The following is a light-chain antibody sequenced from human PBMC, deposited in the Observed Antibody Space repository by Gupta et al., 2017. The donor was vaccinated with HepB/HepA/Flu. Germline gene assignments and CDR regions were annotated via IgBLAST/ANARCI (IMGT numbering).Light chain of an antibody. CDR2: DVS. J-gene: IGLJ2*01. V-gene: IGLV2-14*01. CDR3: SSYTTSYTQV. Sequence: QSALTQPASVSGSPGQSLTISCTGTSSDVGAYNSVSWYQQHPGKAPKLMIYDVSKRPSGVSNRFSGSKAGNTASLTISGLQAEDEADYYCSSYTTSYTQVFGGGSKLTVL. CDR1: SSDVGAYNS.